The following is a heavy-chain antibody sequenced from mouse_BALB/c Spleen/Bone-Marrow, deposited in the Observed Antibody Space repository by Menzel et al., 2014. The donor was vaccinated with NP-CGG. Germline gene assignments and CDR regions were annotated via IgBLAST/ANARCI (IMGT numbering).Heavy chain of an antibody. CDR1: GYAFTNYL. CDR3: ARWDYAMDD. CDR2: INPGSGGT. V-gene: IGHV1-54*01. J-gene: IGHJ4*01. Sequence: VQLQQSGAELVRPGTSVKVSCKASGYAFTNYLIEWVKQRPGQGLEWIGVINPGSGGTNYNEKFKGKATLTADKSSSTAYMQLSSLTSDDSAVYFCARWDYAMDDWGQGTSVTVSS.